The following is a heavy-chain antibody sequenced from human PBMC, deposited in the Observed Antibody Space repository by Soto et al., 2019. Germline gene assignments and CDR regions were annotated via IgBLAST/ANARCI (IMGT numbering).Heavy chain of an antibody. J-gene: IGHJ4*02. V-gene: IGHV5-51*01. CDR1: GYSFTSYR. CDR3: ARDSGYGDF. Sequence: GESLKISCKASGYSFTSYRIGWVRQMPGKGLEWMGIMFPGDSDIRYSPSFQGQVTISADKSINTAYLQWRSLKASDTAIYYCARDSGYGDFWGQGTLVTVSS. CDR2: MFPGDSDI. D-gene: IGHD3-22*01.